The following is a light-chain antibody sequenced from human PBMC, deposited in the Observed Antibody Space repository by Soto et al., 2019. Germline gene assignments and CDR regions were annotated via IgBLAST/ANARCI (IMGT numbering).Light chain of an antibody. V-gene: IGKV1-5*03. J-gene: IGKJ1*01. CDR3: QQYYYFPLT. CDR1: QSINNW. Sequence: DIQMTQSPSTLSASVGDRVTITCRASQSINNWLAWYQQMPGKAPKLLIYKASTAENGVPSRFSGLGSGTQFTLTISSLQPDDFATYYCQQYYYFPLTFGQGTKVEV. CDR2: KAS.